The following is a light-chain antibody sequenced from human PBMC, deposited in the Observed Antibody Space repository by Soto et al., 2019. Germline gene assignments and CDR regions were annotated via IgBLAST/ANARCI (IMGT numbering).Light chain of an antibody. V-gene: IGKV3-20*01. CDR3: QHYGTSRWT. Sequence: IVVTQSPGTLALSNGGRASLSCRASQSVSSSSLSWYQQKPGQAPRLLIYDTSSRATDIPDRFSGSGSGTDFTLTISRLEPEDFTVYYCQHYGTSRWTFGQGTKVDIK. CDR1: QSVSSSS. CDR2: DTS. J-gene: IGKJ1*01.